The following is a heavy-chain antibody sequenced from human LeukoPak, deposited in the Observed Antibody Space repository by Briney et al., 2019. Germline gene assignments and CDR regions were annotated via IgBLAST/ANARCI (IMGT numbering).Heavy chain of an antibody. Sequence: SETLSLTCTVSNGSISSSSYYWGWIRQPPGKGLEWIGSIYYSGTTYYNPSLKSRVTISLDTSKNQFSLKLSSVTAADTAVYYCARGTQLWLSVDYWGQGTLVTVSS. CDR3: ARGTQLWLSVDY. CDR1: NGSISSSSYY. V-gene: IGHV4-39*07. J-gene: IGHJ4*02. CDR2: IYYSGTT. D-gene: IGHD5-18*01.